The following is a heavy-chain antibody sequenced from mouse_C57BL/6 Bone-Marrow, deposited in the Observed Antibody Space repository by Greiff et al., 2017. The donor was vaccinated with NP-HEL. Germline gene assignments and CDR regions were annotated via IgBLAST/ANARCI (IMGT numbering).Heavy chain of an antibody. CDR3: ARRRIAY. CDR1: GYTFTSYG. Sequence: QVQLQQSGAELARPGASVKLSCKASGYTFTSYGISWVKQRTGQGLEWIGEIHPRSGNTYYNEKFKGKATLTADKSSSTAYMELRSLTSEDSAVYFCARRRIAYWGQGTLVTVSA. J-gene: IGHJ3*01. V-gene: IGHV1-81*01. CDR2: IHPRSGNT.